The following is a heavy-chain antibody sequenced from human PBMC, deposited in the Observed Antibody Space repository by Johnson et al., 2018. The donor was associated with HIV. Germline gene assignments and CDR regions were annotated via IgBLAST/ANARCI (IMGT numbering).Heavy chain of an antibody. CDR2: ISYDGSNK. V-gene: IGHV3-30*04. CDR1: GFTFSSYA. J-gene: IGHJ3*02. Sequence: QVQLVESGGGLVQPGGSLRLSCAASGFTFSSYAMHWVRQAPGKGLEWVAVISYDGSNKYYADSVKGRFTISRDNSKNTLYLQMNSLRAEDTAVYYCASQGAPAFDIWGQGTMVTVSS. CDR3: ASQGAPAFDI.